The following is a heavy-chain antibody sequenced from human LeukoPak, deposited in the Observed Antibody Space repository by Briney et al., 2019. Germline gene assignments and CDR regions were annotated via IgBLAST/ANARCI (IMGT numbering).Heavy chain of an antibody. D-gene: IGHD3-10*01. V-gene: IGHV3-23*01. CDR1: GFTFSNYA. CDR3: AKASGFDNWFDP. Sequence: TGGSLRLSCAASGFTFSNYAMSWVRQAPGKGLEWVSGISVTGGSTYYTDSVKGRFTISRDNPKTTLYLEMNSLRAEDTAVYYCAKASGFDNWFDPWGQGTLVTVSS. CDR2: ISVTGGST. J-gene: IGHJ5*02.